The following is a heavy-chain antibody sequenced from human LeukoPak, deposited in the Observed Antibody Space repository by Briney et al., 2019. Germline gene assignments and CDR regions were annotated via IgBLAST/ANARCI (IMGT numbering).Heavy chain of an antibody. J-gene: IGHJ4*02. Sequence: GGSLRLSCAASGFTFSNYWMTWVRQAPGKGLEWVANINHDGSAKYYVDSVKGRFTISRDNAKNSLYLQMNSLRAEDTAVYYCARERWLQSPGDFDYWGQGTLVTVSS. CDR3: ARERWLQSPGDFDY. D-gene: IGHD5-24*01. V-gene: IGHV3-7*01. CDR1: GFTFSNYW. CDR2: INHDGSAK.